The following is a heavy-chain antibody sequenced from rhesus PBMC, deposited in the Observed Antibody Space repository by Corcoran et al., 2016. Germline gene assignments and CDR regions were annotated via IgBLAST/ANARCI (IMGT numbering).Heavy chain of an antibody. D-gene: IGHD2-21*01. CDR3: ASHSSGRPFDY. CDR2: ISGSSGST. V-gene: IGHV4-99*01. J-gene: IGHJ4*01. Sequence: QVQLQESGPGLVKPSETLSLTCAVSVYSLSSGYSWGWLRQPPGKGLEYIGYISGSSGSTYYNPSLKSRVTISKDTSKNQFSLKLSSVTAADTAVYYCASHSSGRPFDYWGQGVLVTVSS. CDR1: VYSLSSGYS.